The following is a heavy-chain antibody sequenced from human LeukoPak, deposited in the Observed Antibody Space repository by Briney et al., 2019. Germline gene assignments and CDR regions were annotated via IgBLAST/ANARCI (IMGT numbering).Heavy chain of an antibody. V-gene: IGHV3-66*01. CDR2: LYSDDST. CDR3: AGDLGYCSGGICYVGYFDY. D-gene: IGHD2-15*01. J-gene: IGHJ4*02. CDR1: GFTVSSKY. Sequence: GGSLRVSCAASGFTVSSKYMNWVRQAPGKGLEWVSILYSDDSTYYADSVKGRFTISRDNFKNTLYLQMNSLRAEDTAVYYCAGDLGYCSGGICYVGYFDYLGQGTLVTVSS.